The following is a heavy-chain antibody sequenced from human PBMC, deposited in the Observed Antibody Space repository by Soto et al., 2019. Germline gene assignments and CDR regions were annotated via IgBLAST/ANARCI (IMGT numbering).Heavy chain of an antibody. CDR1: GGSISSYY. Sequence: QVQLQESGPGLVKPSETLSLTCTVSGGSISSYYWSWIRQPPGKGLEWIGYIYYSGSTNYNPSLKSRVTISVDTSKNQFSLKLSSVTAADTAVYYCARDKSGYSSGWYFFDGMDVWGHGTTVTVSS. CDR3: ARDKSGYSSGWYFFDGMDV. V-gene: IGHV4-59*01. CDR2: IYYSGST. D-gene: IGHD6-19*01. J-gene: IGHJ6*02.